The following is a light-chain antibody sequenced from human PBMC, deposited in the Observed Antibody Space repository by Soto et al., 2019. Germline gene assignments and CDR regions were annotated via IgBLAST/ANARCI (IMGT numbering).Light chain of an antibody. V-gene: IGKV3-11*01. Sequence: EIVLTQSPATLSLSPGERATLSCRASQSVSSYFAWYHQQPGQAPRLLLYDASNRATGIPARFSGSGSGTDFTLTSSSLEPEDFAVYYCQQRSNWPLTFGGGTKVEIK. CDR2: DAS. CDR3: QQRSNWPLT. CDR1: QSVSSY. J-gene: IGKJ4*01.